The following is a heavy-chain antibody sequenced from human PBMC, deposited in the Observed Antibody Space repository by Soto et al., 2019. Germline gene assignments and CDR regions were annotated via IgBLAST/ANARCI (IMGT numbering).Heavy chain of an antibody. CDR3: ARDNRRRSGWPGVAYY. V-gene: IGHV1-2*02. CDR2: INPNSGGT. D-gene: IGHD6-19*01. CDR1: GYTFTGYY. Sequence: QVQLVQSGAEVKKPGASVKVSCKASGYTFTGYYMHWVRQAPGQGLEWMGWINPNSGGTNYAQKFQGRVTMTKDTSISTAYMELSRLRSDDTAVYYCARDNRRRSGWPGVAYYWGQGTLVTVSS. J-gene: IGHJ4*02.